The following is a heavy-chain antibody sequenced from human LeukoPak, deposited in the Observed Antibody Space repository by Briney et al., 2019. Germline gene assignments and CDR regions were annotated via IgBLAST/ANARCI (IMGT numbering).Heavy chain of an antibody. CDR1: GFTFSDCA. CDR2: IGSDGNK. Sequence: GGSLRLSCAASGFTFSDCAMSWVRQAPGKGLEWVSAIGSDGNKHYSESVKGRFAISRDNAKNTVHLQMNSLRAEDTAVYCCARGLSAADDYWGQGTLVTVSS. V-gene: IGHV3-23*01. J-gene: IGHJ4*02. D-gene: IGHD6-13*01. CDR3: ARGLSAADDY.